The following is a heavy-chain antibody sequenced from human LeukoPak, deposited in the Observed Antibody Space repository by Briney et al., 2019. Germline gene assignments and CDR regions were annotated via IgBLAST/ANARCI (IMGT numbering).Heavy chain of an antibody. CDR2: LSGYNGKT. Sequence: ASVKVSCKDSGYTFTSYGITWVRQAPGQGLEWMGWLSGYNGKTKYAQKFQGRVTMTRDMSTSTVYMELRSLRSDDTAVYYCARPLYYDSSGTSENWFDPWGQGTLVTVSS. V-gene: IGHV1-18*01. CDR1: GYTFTSYG. J-gene: IGHJ5*02. CDR3: ARPLYYDSSGTSENWFDP. D-gene: IGHD3-22*01.